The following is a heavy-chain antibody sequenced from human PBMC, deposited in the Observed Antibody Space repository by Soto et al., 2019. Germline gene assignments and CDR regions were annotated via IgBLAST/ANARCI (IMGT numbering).Heavy chain of an antibody. CDR2: IIPICGTA. D-gene: IGHD5-12*01. CDR1: GDTFTSYA. Sequence: SVKVSCKASGDTFTSYAISWVRQAPGQGLEWMGGIIPICGTANYAQKFQGRVTITADESTSTAYMELSSLRSEDTAVYYCARECYSGYEYGPYYYYGMDVWGQGTTVTVSS. CDR3: ARECYSGYEYGPYYYYGMDV. V-gene: IGHV1-69*13. J-gene: IGHJ6*02.